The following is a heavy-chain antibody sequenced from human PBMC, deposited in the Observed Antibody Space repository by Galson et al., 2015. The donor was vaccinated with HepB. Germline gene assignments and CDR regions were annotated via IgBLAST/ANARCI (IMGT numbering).Heavy chain of an antibody. CDR3: AKVDRRGYYDSSGGPRAFDI. Sequence: SLRLSCAASGFTFSSYAMSWVRQAPGKGLEWVSAISGSGGSTYYADSVKGRFTISRDNSKNTLYVQMNSLRAEDTAVYYCAKVDRRGYYDSSGGPRAFDIWGQGTMVTVSS. J-gene: IGHJ3*02. D-gene: IGHD3-22*01. CDR2: ISGSGGST. V-gene: IGHV3-23*01. CDR1: GFTFSSYA.